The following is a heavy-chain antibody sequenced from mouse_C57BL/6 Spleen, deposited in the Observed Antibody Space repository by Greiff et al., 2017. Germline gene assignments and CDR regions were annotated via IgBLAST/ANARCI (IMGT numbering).Heavy chain of an antibody. Sequence: QVQLQQSGPELVKPGASVKISCKASGYAFSSSWMNWVKQRPGKGLEWIGRISPGDGATNYNGKFKGKATLTADKSSSTAYMQLSSLTSEDSSVYFCVGTTVVPSLYFDVWGTGATVTVSS. CDR1: GYAFSSSW. V-gene: IGHV1-82*01. J-gene: IGHJ1*03. CDR3: VGTTVVPSLYFDV. CDR2: ISPGDGAT. D-gene: IGHD1-1*01.